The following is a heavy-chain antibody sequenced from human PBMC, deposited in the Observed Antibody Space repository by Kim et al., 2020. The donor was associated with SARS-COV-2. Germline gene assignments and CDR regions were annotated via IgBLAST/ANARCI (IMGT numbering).Heavy chain of an antibody. J-gene: IGHJ4*01. CDR3: ARPVDTAMVTVFDY. D-gene: IGHD5-18*01. CDR2: IYYSGST. CDR1: GGSISSSSYY. Sequence: SETLSLTCTVSGGSISSSSYYWGWIRQPPGKGLEWIGSIYYSGSTYYNPSLKSRVTISVDTTKNQFSLKLSSVTAADTAVYYCARPVDTAMVTVFDYWG. V-gene: IGHV4-39*07.